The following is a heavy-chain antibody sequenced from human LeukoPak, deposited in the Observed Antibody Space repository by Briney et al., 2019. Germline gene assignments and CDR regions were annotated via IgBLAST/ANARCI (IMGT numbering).Heavy chain of an antibody. CDR3: AREGSITY. CDR2: ISSSGSAI. D-gene: IGHD1-14*01. Sequence: GGSLRLSCAASGFTLSTYEMNWVRQAPGKGLEWVSYISSSGSAIYYADPVKGRFTISRDNAKNSLYLQMNSLRAEDTAIYYCAREGSITYWGQGTLVTVSS. J-gene: IGHJ4*02. V-gene: IGHV3-48*03. CDR1: GFTLSTYE.